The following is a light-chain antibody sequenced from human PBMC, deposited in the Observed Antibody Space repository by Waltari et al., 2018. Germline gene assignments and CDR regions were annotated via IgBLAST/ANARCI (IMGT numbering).Light chain of an antibody. J-gene: IGKJ4*01. CDR1: QDISNY. V-gene: IGKV1-33*01. Sequence: DILMTQSPSSLSASVGDRVTITCQASQDISNYLSWYQKKPGKAPKLLIYDASTLETGVPSRFSGGVSGSDFTFTITSLQPEDLATYYCQQHDSLPLTFGGGTKL. CDR3: QQHDSLPLT. CDR2: DAS.